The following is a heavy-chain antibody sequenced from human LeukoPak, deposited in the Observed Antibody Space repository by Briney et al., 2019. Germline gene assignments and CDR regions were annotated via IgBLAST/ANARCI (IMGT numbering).Heavy chain of an antibody. Sequence: SETLSLTCAVYGGSFRGYYCSWIRQPPGKGLEWIGEINDSGSTKYNPSLKSRVTISVDTSKNQFSLKLSSVTAADTAVYYCARGRLRYFDWLYXWGQGTLVT. CDR3: ARGRLRYFDWLYX. J-gene: IGHJ4*02. CDR1: GGSFRGYY. V-gene: IGHV4-34*01. D-gene: IGHD3-9*01. CDR2: INDSGST.